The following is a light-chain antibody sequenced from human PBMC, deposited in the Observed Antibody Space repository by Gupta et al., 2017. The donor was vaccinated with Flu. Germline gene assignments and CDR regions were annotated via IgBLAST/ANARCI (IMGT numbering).Light chain of an antibody. CDR3: MQSLQTPRT. J-gene: IGKJ1*01. V-gene: IGKV2-28*01. CDR1: QGRRHSNGYNY. Sequence: VTPGEPASISCRASQGRRHSNGYNYLDWYLQKPGQSPQLLIYLGSNRASGVPDRFSGSGSGTDFTLKISRVEAEDVGVYYCMQSLQTPRTFGQGTKVEIK. CDR2: LGS.